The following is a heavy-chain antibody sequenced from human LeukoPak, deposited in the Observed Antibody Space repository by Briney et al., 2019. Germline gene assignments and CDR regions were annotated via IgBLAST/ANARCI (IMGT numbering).Heavy chain of an antibody. V-gene: IGHV3-23*01. CDR2: ISGNGGST. CDR3: AKLLTGRPSGYMDV. J-gene: IGHJ6*03. D-gene: IGHD6-6*01. Sequence: GGSLRLSCAASGFIFSNFAMSWVRQAPGKGLEWVAGISGNGGSTSYADSVKGRFNISRDNSKKTLDLQMNSLRAEDTAVYYCAKLLTGRPSGYMDVWGKGTTVSVSS. CDR1: GFIFSNFA.